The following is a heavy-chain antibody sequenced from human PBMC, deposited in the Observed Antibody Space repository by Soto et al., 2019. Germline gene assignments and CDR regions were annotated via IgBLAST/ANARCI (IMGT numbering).Heavy chain of an antibody. J-gene: IGHJ4*02. CDR3: ASSGSYLVEDY. CDR1: GFTFSSYS. V-gene: IGHV3-21*01. D-gene: IGHD1-26*01. Sequence: EVQLVESGGGLVKPGGSQRLSCAASGFTFSSYSMNWVRQAPGKGLEWVSSISSSSSYIYYADSVKGRFTISRDNAKNSLYLQMNSLRAEDTAVYYCASSGSYLVEDYWGQGTLVTVSS. CDR2: ISSSSSYI.